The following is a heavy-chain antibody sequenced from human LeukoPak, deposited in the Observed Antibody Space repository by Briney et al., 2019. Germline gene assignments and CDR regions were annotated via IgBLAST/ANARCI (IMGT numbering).Heavy chain of an antibody. D-gene: IGHD4-17*01. J-gene: IGHJ5*02. CDR1: GYTFTSYG. Sequence: GASVKVSCKASGYTFTSYGISWVRQAPGQGLEWMGGIIPIFGTANYAQKFQGRVTITADKSTSTAYMELSSLRSEDTAVYYCARFVTTVTYNWFDPWGQGTLVTVSS. CDR2: IIPIFGTA. V-gene: IGHV1-69*06. CDR3: ARFVTTVTYNWFDP.